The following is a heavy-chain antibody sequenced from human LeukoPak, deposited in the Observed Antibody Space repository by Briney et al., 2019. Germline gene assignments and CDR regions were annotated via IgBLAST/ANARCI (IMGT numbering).Heavy chain of an antibody. J-gene: IGHJ4*02. CDR2: ISAYNGNT. CDR1: GYTFTSYG. Sequence: GASVKVSCKASGYTFTSYGISWVRQAPRQGLEWMGWISAYNGNTNYAQKLQGRVTMTTDTSTSTAYMELRSLRSDDTAVYYCARAPLPSYYDSSGYSGPFDYWGQGTLVTVSS. CDR3: ARAPLPSYYDSSGYSGPFDY. D-gene: IGHD3-22*01. V-gene: IGHV1-18*01.